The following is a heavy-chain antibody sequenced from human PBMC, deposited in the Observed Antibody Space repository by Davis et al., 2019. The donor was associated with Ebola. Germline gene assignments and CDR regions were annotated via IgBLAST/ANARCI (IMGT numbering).Heavy chain of an antibody. Sequence: ASVKVSRKASGYTFTSYGISWVRQAPGQGLEWMGWISAYNGNTNYAQKFQGRVTITADKSTSTAYMELSSLRSEDTAVYYCARVTLTYGMDVWAQGTTVTVSS. V-gene: IGHV1-18*01. CDR2: ISAYNGNT. CDR1: GYTFTSYG. D-gene: IGHD4-23*01. J-gene: IGHJ6*02. CDR3: ARVTLTYGMDV.